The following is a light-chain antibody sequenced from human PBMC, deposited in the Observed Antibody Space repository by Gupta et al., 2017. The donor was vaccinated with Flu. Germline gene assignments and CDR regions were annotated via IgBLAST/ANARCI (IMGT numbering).Light chain of an antibody. CDR2: AAS. CDR3: QQSYSTPWT. Sequence: DIQMTQSPSSLSASVGDRVTITCRASQSISSYLNWYQQKPGKAPKLLIYAASSGESGVPSRFSGSGSGTDFTLTISSRQPEDFATYYCQQSYSTPWTFGQGTKVEIK. CDR1: QSISSY. V-gene: IGKV1-39*01. J-gene: IGKJ1*01.